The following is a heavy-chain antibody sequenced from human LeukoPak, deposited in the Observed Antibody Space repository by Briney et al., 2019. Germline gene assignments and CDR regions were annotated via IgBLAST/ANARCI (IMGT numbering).Heavy chain of an antibody. Sequence: GGSPRLSCAASGFTFSSYAMHWVRQAPGKGLEWVAVISYDGSNKYYADSVKGRFTISRDNSKNTLYLQMNSLRAEDTAVYYCARDSVPRGYNFWDYWGQGTLVTVSS. D-gene: IGHD5-18*01. J-gene: IGHJ4*02. CDR3: ARDSVPRGYNFWDY. CDR2: ISYDGSNK. CDR1: GFTFSSYA. V-gene: IGHV3-30*04.